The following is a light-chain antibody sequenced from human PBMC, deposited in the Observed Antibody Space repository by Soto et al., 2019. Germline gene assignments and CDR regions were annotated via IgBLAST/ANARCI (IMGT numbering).Light chain of an antibody. CDR1: QSVSSRN. CDR3: RAYGASPPAYT. CDR2: GAS. V-gene: IGKV3-20*01. J-gene: IGKJ2*01. Sequence: EIVLTQSPGTLSLSPGEGATLSCRASQSVSSRNLAWFRQKPGQAPRLLIYGASNRAPGIPDRFSGSGSGTDFILTVNRVEPEDISGYYCRAYGASPPAYTFGQGTKLQIK.